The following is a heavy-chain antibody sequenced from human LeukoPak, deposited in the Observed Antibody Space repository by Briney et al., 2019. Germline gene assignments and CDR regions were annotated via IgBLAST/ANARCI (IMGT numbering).Heavy chain of an antibody. Sequence: GGSLRLSCAASGFTLTSDSMNWVRQAPGKGLEWVSSISSSSSYIYYADSVKGRFTISRDNAKNSLYLQMNSLRAEDTAVYYCARLYYYDSSGYAFDIWGQGTMVTVSS. J-gene: IGHJ3*02. D-gene: IGHD3-22*01. CDR1: GFTLTSDS. CDR2: ISSSSSYI. V-gene: IGHV3-21*01. CDR3: ARLYYYDSSGYAFDI.